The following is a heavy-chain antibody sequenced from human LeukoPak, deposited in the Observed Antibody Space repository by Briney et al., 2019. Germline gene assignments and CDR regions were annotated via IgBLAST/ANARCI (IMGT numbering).Heavy chain of an antibody. V-gene: IGHV4-59*01. CDR1: GGSISSYY. D-gene: IGHD3-10*01. Sequence: PSETLSLTCTVSGGSISSYYWSWIRQPPGKGLEWIGYIYYSGSTNYNPSLKSRVTISVDTSKNQFSLKLSSVTAADTAVYYCARVSRYGSGSFDFDYWGQGTLVTVSS. CDR2: IYYSGST. CDR3: ARVSRYGSGSFDFDY. J-gene: IGHJ4*02.